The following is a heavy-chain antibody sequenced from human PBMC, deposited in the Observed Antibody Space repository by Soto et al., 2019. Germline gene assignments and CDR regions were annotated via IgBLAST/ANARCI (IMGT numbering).Heavy chain of an antibody. Sequence: GDSVKISRKASAYSSTIYWIGRVRQMPGKGLEWMAMIYPGDSDTSNSPSFQGQGTIAADKSISTAYLQGSRLKASDTAMYYCAGESVGLRYYCMEVWRQETTV. CDR3: AGESVGLRYYCMEV. CDR1: AYSSTIYW. CDR2: IYPGDSDT. J-gene: IGHJ6*01. V-gene: IGHV5-51*01.